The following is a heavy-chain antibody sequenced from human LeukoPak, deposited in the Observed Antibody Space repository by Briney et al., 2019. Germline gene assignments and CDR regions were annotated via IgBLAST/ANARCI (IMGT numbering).Heavy chain of an antibody. CDR1: GFTFSSYA. CDR2: VRSDGTTK. CDR3: AKDQPRAYFDY. Sequence: PGGSLRLSCAASGFTFSSYAMHWVRQAPGKGLEWVAFVRSDGTTKYYADSVKGRFTISRDNSKNTMYLQMNSLRAEDTAVYYCAKDQPRAYFDYWGQGTLVTVSS. J-gene: IGHJ4*02. V-gene: IGHV3-30*02. D-gene: IGHD2-2*01.